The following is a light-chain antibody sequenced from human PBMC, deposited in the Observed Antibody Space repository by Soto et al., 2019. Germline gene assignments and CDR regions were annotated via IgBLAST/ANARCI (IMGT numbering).Light chain of an antibody. CDR2: ETS. Sequence: IQLTQSPSSLSASVGDRVTITCRASQGIDSYLAWYQQRPGKVPQLLIYETSILQSGVSSRFSGSGSGTDFTLTISSLEPEDFAVYYCQQRSNWPPTFGQGTKVDIK. CDR3: QQRSNWPPT. V-gene: IGKV1-9*01. CDR1: QGIDSY. J-gene: IGKJ1*01.